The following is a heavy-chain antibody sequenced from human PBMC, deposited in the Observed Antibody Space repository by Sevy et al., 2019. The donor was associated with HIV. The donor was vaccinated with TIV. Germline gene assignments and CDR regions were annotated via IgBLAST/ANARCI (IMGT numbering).Heavy chain of an antibody. V-gene: IGHV3-21*01. J-gene: IGHJ4*02. CDR3: VRDRLGGFSYGFDI. CDR2: MSSGSTDI. Sequence: GGSLRLSCAASGFTFSTYNMNWVRQAPGEGLEWVSSMSSGSTDIYYADSVKGRFTVSRDNTRTSLFLQMNGLSAEDTGLYYCVRDRLGGFSYGFDIWGQGTLVTVSS. D-gene: IGHD5-18*01. CDR1: GFTFSTYN.